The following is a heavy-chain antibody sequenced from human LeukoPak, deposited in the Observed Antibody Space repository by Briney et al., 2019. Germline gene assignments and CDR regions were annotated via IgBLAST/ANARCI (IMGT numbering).Heavy chain of an antibody. Sequence: PSETLSLTCTVPGGSISSYYWSSIRQPAGKRLEWIGRLYTSGSTNYNPCLKSRVTMSVDTSKTQFSLKLSSVTAADTAVYYCARGGPTDAFDIWGQGTMVTVSS. CDR3: ARGGPTDAFDI. CDR1: GGSISSYY. V-gene: IGHV4-4*07. D-gene: IGHD3/OR15-3a*01. CDR2: LYTSGST. J-gene: IGHJ3*02.